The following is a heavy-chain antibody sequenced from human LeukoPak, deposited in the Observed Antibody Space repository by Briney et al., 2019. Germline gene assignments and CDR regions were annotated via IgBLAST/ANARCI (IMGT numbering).Heavy chain of an antibody. CDR1: GFTFSSYA. Sequence: GGFLRLSCAASGFTFSSYAMSWVRQAPGKGLEWVSAISGSGGSTYYADSVKGRFTISRDNSKNTLYLQMNSLRAEDTAVYYCAKDQDYYDSSGLFGYWGQGTLVTVSS. D-gene: IGHD3-22*01. V-gene: IGHV3-23*01. J-gene: IGHJ4*02. CDR3: AKDQDYYDSSGLFGY. CDR2: ISGSGGST.